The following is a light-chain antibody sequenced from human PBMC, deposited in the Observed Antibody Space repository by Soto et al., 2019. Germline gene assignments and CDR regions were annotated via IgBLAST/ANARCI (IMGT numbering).Light chain of an antibody. Sequence: ILMSQSPSSLSASVGDRVTITCRASQDLDKWLACYQQKPGKAPNLLIYKSSTWREGVPSRFSGFGSGTEYILTISDLQPDDFGTYYCQQYSSYWTFGQGTMVEIK. CDR2: KSS. CDR1: QDLDKW. CDR3: QQYSSYWT. J-gene: IGKJ1*01. V-gene: IGKV1-5*03.